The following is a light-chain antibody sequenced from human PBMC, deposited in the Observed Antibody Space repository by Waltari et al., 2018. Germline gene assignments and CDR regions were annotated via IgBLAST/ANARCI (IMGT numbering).Light chain of an antibody. Sequence: QSVLTQPPSASGTPGQRVTISCSGSSSNIGRNTVNWYQQLPGTAPKVSIYSNNQRPSGVPDRFSGSKSGTSASLAISGLQSEDEAGYYCASWDDSLNGWVFGGGTKLTVL. CDR1: SSNIGRNT. CDR2: SNN. V-gene: IGLV1-44*01. J-gene: IGLJ3*02. CDR3: ASWDDSLNGWV.